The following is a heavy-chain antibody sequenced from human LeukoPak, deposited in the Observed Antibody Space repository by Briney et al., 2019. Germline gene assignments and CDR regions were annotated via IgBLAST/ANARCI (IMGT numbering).Heavy chain of an antibody. CDR2: ISGSGGST. CDR3: ASSSGWYYYYYMDV. Sequence: PGGSLRLSCAASGFTFSSYAMSWVRQAPGKGLEWVSAISGSGGSTYYADSVKGRFTISRDNSKNTLYLQMNSLRAEDTAVYYCASSSGWYYYYYMDVWGKGTTVTVSS. CDR1: GFTFSSYA. V-gene: IGHV3-23*01. D-gene: IGHD6-19*01. J-gene: IGHJ6*03.